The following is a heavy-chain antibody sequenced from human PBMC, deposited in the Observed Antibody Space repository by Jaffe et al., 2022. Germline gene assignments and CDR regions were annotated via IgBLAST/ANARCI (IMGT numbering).Heavy chain of an antibody. D-gene: IGHD4-17*01. V-gene: IGHV4-61*02. J-gene: IGHJ6*03. CDR3: AREGVSTVASPIHYYYYYYMDV. Sequence: QVQLQESGPGLVKPSQTLSLTCTVSGGSISSGSYYWSWIRQPAGKGLEWIGRIYTSGSTNYNPSLKSRVTISVDTSKNQFSLKLSSVTAADTAVYYCAREGVSTVASPIHYYYYYYMDVWGKGTTVTVSS. CDR1: GGSISSGSYY. CDR2: IYTSGST.